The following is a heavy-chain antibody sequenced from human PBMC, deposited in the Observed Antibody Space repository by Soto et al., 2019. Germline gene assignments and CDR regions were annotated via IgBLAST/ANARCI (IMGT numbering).Heavy chain of an antibody. Sequence: GGSLRLSCAASGFTVSSNYMSWVRQAPGKGLEWVSVIYSGGSTYYADSVKGRFTISRDNSKNTLYLQMNSLRAEDTAVYYCARAHPGITGNVGPPWAFDIWGQGTMVTVSS. J-gene: IGHJ3*02. CDR3: ARAHPGITGNVGPPWAFDI. V-gene: IGHV3-66*01. D-gene: IGHD1-20*01. CDR1: GFTVSSNY. CDR2: IYSGGST.